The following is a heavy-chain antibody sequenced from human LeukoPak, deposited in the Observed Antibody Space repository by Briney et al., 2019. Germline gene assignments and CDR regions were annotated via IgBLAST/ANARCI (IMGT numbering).Heavy chain of an antibody. Sequence: KPSETLSLTCAVSGYSMSSGYYWGRIRQPPGKGLEWIGTIYHSGSAYYNPSLKSRVTISVGTSKNQISLKLSTVTAADTLVDYCARHRGQYYDSSGYSDYWGQGTLVIVSS. V-gene: IGHV4-38-2*01. J-gene: IGHJ4*02. CDR1: GYSMSSGYY. CDR3: ARHRGQYYDSSGYSDY. CDR2: IYHSGSA. D-gene: IGHD3-22*01.